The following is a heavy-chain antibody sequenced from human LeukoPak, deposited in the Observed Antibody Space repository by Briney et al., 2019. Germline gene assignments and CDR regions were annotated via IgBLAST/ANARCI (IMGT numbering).Heavy chain of an antibody. J-gene: IGHJ5*02. D-gene: IGHD2-2*01. CDR1: GGSFSGYY. Sequence: SETLSLTCAVYGGSFSGYYWSWIRQPPGKGLEWIGEINHSGSTNYNPSLKSRVTISVDTSKNQFSLKLRSVTAADTAVYYCARGNVRGYCSSTSCRRPQNWFDPWGQGTLVTVSS. V-gene: IGHV4-34*01. CDR2: INHSGST. CDR3: ARGNVRGYCSSTSCRRPQNWFDP.